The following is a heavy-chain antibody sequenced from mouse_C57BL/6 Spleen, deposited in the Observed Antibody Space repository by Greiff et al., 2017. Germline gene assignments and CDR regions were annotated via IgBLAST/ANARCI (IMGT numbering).Heavy chain of an antibody. Sequence: VQLQQPGAELVKPGASVKVSCKASGYTFTSYWMHWVKQRPGQGLEWIGRIHPSDSDTNYNQKFKGKATLTVNKSSSTDYMHLSSLTSEDSAVYYGASPFTTVVEGDCFDYWGQGTTLTVSA. CDR3: ASPFTTVVEGDCFDY. D-gene: IGHD1-1*01. V-gene: IGHV1-74*01. J-gene: IGHJ2*01. CDR1: GYTFTSYW. CDR2: IHPSDSDT.